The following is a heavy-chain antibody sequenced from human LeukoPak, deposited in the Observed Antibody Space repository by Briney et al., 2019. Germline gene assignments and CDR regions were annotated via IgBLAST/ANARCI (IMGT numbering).Heavy chain of an antibody. CDR1: GYSFSHSA. J-gene: IGHJ4*02. CDR3: ARWGSTSCYDY. D-gene: IGHD2-2*01. V-gene: IGHV3-64*02. CDR2: ISTNGDST. Sequence: PGGSLRLSCTASGYSFSHSAMHWVRQAPGKGLEYVSAISTNGDSTYYADSVKGRFTISRDNSKNTLFLQMGSLRADDMAVYYCARWGSTSCYDYWGQGTLVTVSS.